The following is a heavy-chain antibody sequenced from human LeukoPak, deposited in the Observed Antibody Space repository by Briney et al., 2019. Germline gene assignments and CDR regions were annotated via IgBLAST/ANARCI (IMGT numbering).Heavy chain of an antibody. D-gene: IGHD3-9*01. V-gene: IGHV1-8*01. Sequence: ASVKVSCKVSGYTFTSSNINWVRQAPGQGLEWMGWMNPSSGNTAYAQRFQGRVTMTRDTSTNTAFLQLTSLRSEDTAVYYCARGLDVERSSAWSWGPKKFYYNVMDVWGQGTTATVSS. CDR2: MNPSSGNT. CDR1: GYTFTSSN. J-gene: IGHJ6*02. CDR3: ARGLDVERSSAWSWGPKKFYYNVMDV.